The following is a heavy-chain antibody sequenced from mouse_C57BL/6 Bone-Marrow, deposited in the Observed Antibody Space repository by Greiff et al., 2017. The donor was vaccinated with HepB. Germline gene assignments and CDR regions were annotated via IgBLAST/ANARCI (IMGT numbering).Heavy chain of an antibody. V-gene: IGHV1-19*01. CDR2: INPYNGGT. Sequence: VHVKQSGPVLVKPGASVKMSCKASGYTFTDYYMNWVKQSHGKSLEWIGVINPYNGGTSYNQKFKGKATLTVDKSSSTAYMELNSLTSEDSAVYYCARGDYDYPFAYWGQGTLVTVSA. D-gene: IGHD2-4*01. J-gene: IGHJ3*01. CDR3: ARGDYDYPFAY. CDR1: GYTFTDYY.